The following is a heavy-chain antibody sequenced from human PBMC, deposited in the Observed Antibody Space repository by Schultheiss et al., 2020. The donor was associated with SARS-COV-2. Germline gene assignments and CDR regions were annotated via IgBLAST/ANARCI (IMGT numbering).Heavy chain of an antibody. J-gene: IGHJ6*03. V-gene: IGHV4-59*08. Sequence: SETLSLTCTVSGASITGYYWSWIRQPPGKGLEWIGYIYYSGSTYYNPSLKSRVTISVDTSKNQFSLKLSSVTAADTAVYYCARGYRHYYYYMDVWGKGTTVTVSS. CDR1: GASITGYY. CDR2: IYYSGST. CDR3: ARGYRHYYYYMDV. D-gene: IGHD2-15*01.